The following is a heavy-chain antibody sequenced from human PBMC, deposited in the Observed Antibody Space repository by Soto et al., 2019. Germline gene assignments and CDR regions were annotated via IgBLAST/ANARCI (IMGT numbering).Heavy chain of an antibody. D-gene: IGHD3-22*01. CDR1: GYTFTSYD. J-gene: IGHJ5*02. Sequence: ASVKVSCKASGYTFTSYDINWVRQATGQGLEWMGWMNPNSGNTGYAQKFQGRVTMTRNTSISTAYMELSSLRSEDTAVYYCALIPYYYDSSGYYPLYNWFDPWGQGTLVTVSS. CDR3: ALIPYYYDSSGYYPLYNWFDP. V-gene: IGHV1-8*01. CDR2: MNPNSGNT.